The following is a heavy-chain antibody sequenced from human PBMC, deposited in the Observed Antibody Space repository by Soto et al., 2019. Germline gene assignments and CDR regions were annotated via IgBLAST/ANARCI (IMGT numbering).Heavy chain of an antibody. V-gene: IGHV3-9*01. D-gene: IGHD2-2*01. J-gene: IGHJ6*03. CDR3: AKGFCSSAKCYTYSYMDV. Sequence: EVQLVESGGTLVQPGRSLRLSCAASGFSFDEYAMHWVRQVPGKGLEWVSGVSWNSGTVGYGDSVKGRFTISIDNDKNSLYMQMNSLRAEDTAMYYCAKGFCSSAKCYTYSYMDVWGKGTAVTVSS. CDR1: GFSFDEYA. CDR2: VSWNSGTV.